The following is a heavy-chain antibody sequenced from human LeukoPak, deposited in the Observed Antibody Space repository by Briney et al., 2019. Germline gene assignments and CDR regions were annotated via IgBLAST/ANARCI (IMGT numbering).Heavy chain of an antibody. CDR1: GFTFSSYA. V-gene: IGHV3-30-3*01. Sequence: PGRSLRLSCAASGFTFSSYAMHWVRQAPGKGLEWVAVISYDGSNKYYADSVKGRFTISRDNSKNTLYLQMNSLRAEDTAVYYCAREDSSSWLYYFDYWGQGTLVTVSS. CDR3: AREDSSSWLYYFDY. D-gene: IGHD6-13*01. J-gene: IGHJ4*02. CDR2: ISYDGSNK.